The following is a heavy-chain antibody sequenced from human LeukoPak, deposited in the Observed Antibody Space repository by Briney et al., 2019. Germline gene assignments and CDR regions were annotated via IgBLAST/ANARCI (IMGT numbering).Heavy chain of an antibody. CDR2: IGSSVSTR. D-gene: IGHD3-10*01. Sequence: TGGSLRLSCAVSGFTFSSYSMNWVRRAPGKGLEWVSYIGSSVSTRYYADSVKGRFTISRDNAKNSLYLQMNSLRAEDTAVYYCARERRDGGLGELLSLPFDYWGQGTLVTVSS. CDR1: GFTFSSYS. V-gene: IGHV3-48*04. CDR3: ARERRDGGLGELLSLPFDY. J-gene: IGHJ4*02.